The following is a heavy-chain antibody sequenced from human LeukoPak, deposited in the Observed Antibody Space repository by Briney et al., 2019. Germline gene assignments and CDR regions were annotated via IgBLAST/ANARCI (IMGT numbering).Heavy chain of an antibody. CDR3: ARVMGDNPENYYFDY. J-gene: IGHJ4*02. V-gene: IGHV1-18*01. CDR1: GYTFTSYG. CDR2: ISAYNGNT. D-gene: IGHD1-14*01. Sequence: GASVKVSCKASGYTFTSYGISWVRQAPGQGLEWMGWISAYNGNTNYAQKLQGRVTMTTDTSTSTAYMELRSLRSDDTAVYYCARVMGDNPENYYFDYWGQGTLVTVSS.